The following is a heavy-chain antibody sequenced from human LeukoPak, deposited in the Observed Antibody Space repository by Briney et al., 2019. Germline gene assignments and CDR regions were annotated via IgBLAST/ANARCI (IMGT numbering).Heavy chain of an antibody. J-gene: IGHJ3*02. CDR1: GYTFTSYG. D-gene: IGHD3-22*01. CDR3: ARTYYYDSRDAFDI. V-gene: IGHV1-18*01. CDR2: ISAYNGNT. Sequence: ASVKVSCKASGYTFTSYGISWVRQAPGQGLEWMGWISAYNGNTNYAQKLQGRVTMTTDTSTSTAYMELRSLRSDDTAVYYCARTYYYDSRDAFDIWSQGTMVTVSS.